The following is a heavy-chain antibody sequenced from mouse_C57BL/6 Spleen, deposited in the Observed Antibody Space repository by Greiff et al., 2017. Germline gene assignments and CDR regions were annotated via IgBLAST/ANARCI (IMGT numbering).Heavy chain of an antibody. CDR1: GYTFTSYW. CDR2: IDPSDSYT. V-gene: IGHV1-69*01. CDR3: ARGDYYGSSPFAY. D-gene: IGHD1-1*01. Sequence: QVHVKQPGAELVMPGASVKLSCKASGYTFTSYWMHWVKQRPGQGLEWIGEIDPSDSYTNYNQKFKGKSTLTVDKSSSTAYMQLSSLTSEDSAVYYCARGDYYGSSPFAYWGQGTLVTVSA. J-gene: IGHJ3*01.